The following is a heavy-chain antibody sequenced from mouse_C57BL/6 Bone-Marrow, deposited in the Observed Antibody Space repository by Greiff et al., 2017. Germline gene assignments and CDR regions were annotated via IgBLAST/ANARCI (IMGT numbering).Heavy chain of an antibody. V-gene: IGHV5-6*01. CDR1: GFTFSSYG. J-gene: IGHJ3*01. CDR2: ISSGGSDT. CDR3: ARLFPFAY. Sequence: EVKLVESGGDLVKPGGSLKLSCAASGFTFSSYGMSWVRQTPDKRLEWVATISSGGSDTYYPDSVKGRFTISSDNAKNTLYLQRDSLKAYDTSMYYCARLFPFAYWGQGTLVTVSA.